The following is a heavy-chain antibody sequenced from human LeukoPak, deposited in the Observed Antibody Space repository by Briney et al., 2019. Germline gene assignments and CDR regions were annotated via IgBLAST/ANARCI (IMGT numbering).Heavy chain of an antibody. J-gene: IGHJ6*02. CDR1: GVSISSGSYY. D-gene: IGHD4-23*01. CDR2: IYTSGST. V-gene: IGHV4-61*02. Sequence: PSETLSLTCTVSGVSISSGSYYWSWIRQPAGKGLEWIGRIYTSGSTNYNPSLKSRVTISVDTSKNQFSLKLSSVTAADTAVYYCARSGVSVTASAPYYYGMDIWGQGTTVTVSS. CDR3: ARSGVSVTASAPYYYGMDI.